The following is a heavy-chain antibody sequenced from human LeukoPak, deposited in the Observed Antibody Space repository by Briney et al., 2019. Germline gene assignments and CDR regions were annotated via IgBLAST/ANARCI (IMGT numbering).Heavy chain of an antibody. CDR3: ARAGSFRLRFLEWSLGGFDP. CDR1: GGSISSYY. D-gene: IGHD3-3*01. V-gene: IGHV4-59*12. CDR2: IYYSGST. J-gene: IGHJ5*02. Sequence: SETLSLTCTVSGGSISSYYWSWIRQPPGKGLKWIGDIYYSGSTNYNPSLKSRVTISVDTSKNQFSLKLSSVTAADTAVYYCARAGSFRLRFLEWSLGGFDPWGQGTLVTVSS.